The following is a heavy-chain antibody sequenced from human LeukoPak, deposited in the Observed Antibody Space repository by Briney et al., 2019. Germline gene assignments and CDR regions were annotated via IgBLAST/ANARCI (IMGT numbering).Heavy chain of an antibody. D-gene: IGHD3-10*01. V-gene: IGHV4-59*01. J-gene: IGHJ4*02. CDR3: ARSGYGSGSEELDY. CDR2: IYYSGST. Sequence: SETLSLTCTVSGGSISSYYWSWIRQPPGKGLEWIGYIYYSGSTNYHPSLKSRVSISVDTSKNQFSLKLSSVTAADTAVYYCARSGYGSGSEELDYWGQGTLVTVSS. CDR1: GGSISSYY.